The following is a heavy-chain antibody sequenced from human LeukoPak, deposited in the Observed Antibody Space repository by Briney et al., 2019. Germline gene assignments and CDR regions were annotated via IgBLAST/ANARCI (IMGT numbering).Heavy chain of an antibody. CDR1: GLIFSSYW. CDR2: INREGSST. V-gene: IGHV3-74*01. J-gene: IGHJ4*02. D-gene: IGHD2-15*01. CDR3: ASRDQSCSGDTCYPIDY. Sequence: GGSLRLSCAVSGLIFSSYWMHWVRQAPEKGLVWVSRINREGSSTSYADSVKGRFTISRDNAKNTLYLQMNSLRAEDTAVYYCASRDQSCSGDTCYPIDYWGQGTLVTVSS.